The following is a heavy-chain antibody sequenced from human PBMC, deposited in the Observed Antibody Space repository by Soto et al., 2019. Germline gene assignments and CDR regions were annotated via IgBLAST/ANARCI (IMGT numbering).Heavy chain of an antibody. Sequence: EVQLVESGGGLVQPGGSLRISCKGSGFSFSSYWMSWVRQAPGKGLEWVASIKQDESEKYYVDSVKGRLTMSRDNVDDSVFLHMNSLSAEDTAVYFCVRDVGFDYVNWGQGTLVTVSS. CDR2: IKQDESEK. CDR3: VRDVGFDYVN. J-gene: IGHJ4*02. V-gene: IGHV3-7*01. CDR1: GFSFSSYW. D-gene: IGHD3-16*01.